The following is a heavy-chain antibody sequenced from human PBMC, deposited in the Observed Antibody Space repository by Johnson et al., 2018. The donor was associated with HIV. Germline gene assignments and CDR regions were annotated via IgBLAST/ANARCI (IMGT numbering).Heavy chain of an antibody. Sequence: QVQLVESGGGVVQPGRSLRLTCAASGFTFSAYGIHWVRQAPGKGLEWVAVISYDGSNTYYADSVKGRFTISRDNSKNTLYLQMNSLGAEDTAVYACAREGGGTYCGGDCSNDAFDIWGQGTMVTVSS. CDR2: ISYDGSNT. CDR3: AREGGGTYCGGDCSNDAFDI. J-gene: IGHJ3*02. V-gene: IGHV3-30*03. D-gene: IGHD2-21*01. CDR1: GFTFSAYG.